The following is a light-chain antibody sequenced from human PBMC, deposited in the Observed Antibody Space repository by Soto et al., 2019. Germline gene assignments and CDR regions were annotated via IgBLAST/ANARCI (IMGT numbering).Light chain of an antibody. J-gene: IGKJ5*01. CDR1: QSLANSF. CDR2: DTS. CDR3: QQYGTSEII. V-gene: IGKV3-20*01. Sequence: EFVFTQSPGTLSLSPGERATLSCSASQSLANSFIAWYQQKPGQAPRLLIYDTSSRASGIPDRFSGSGSGTDSTLTISRLETEDFAVFYCQQYGTSEIIFGQGTRLEIK.